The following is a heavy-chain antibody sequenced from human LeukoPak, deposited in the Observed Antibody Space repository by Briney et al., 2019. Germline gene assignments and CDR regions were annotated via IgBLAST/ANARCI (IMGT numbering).Heavy chain of an antibody. Sequence: PGGSLRLSWAASGFTFSNAWMSWVRQAPGKGLERVGRMKSKTEGGTTDYAAAVKGRFTISRDDSKNTLYLQMNILKTEDTAVYYCPAPSFDYWGQGTLVTVSS. CDR3: PAPSFDY. J-gene: IGHJ4*02. CDR1: GFTFSNAW. CDR2: MKSKTEGGTT. V-gene: IGHV3-15*01.